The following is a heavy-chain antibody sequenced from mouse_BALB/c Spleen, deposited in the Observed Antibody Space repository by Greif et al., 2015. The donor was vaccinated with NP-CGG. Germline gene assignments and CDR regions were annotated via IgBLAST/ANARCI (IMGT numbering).Heavy chain of an antibody. J-gene: IGHJ1*01. V-gene: IGHV5-2*01. CDR1: EYEFPSHD. CDR3: ARHYYGSSWYFDV. D-gene: IGHD1-1*01. Sequence: EVKLLESGGGLVQPGESLKLSCESSEYEFPSHDMSWVRKTPEKRLELVAAINSDGGSTYYPDTMERRFIISRDNTKXXLYLQMSSLRSEDTALYYCARHYYGSSWYFDVWGAGTAVTVSS. CDR2: INSDGGST.